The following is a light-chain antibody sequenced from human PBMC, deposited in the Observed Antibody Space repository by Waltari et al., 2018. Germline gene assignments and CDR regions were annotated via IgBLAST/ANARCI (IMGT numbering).Light chain of an antibody. CDR2: SDS. J-gene: IGLJ2*01. V-gene: IGLV3-9*01. CDR3: QVWDSTTVV. Sequence: SYELTQPLSVSVALGQTARITCGENNIGSINVTWYLQKPGQAPVMVIYSDSNRPSGIPGRLSGTNARNTATLIISRAQAGEEADYYCQVWDSTTVVFGGGTKLTVL. CDR1: NIGSIN.